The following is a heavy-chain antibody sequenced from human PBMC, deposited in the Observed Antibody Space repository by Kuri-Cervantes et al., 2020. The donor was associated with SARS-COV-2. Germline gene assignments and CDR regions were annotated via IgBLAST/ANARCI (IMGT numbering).Heavy chain of an antibody. J-gene: IGHJ5*02. Sequence: GESLKISCAASGFQFDDYTMHWVRQPPGKGLEWVSYISSSSSTIYYADSVKGRFTISRDNAKNSLYLQMNSLRAEDTAVYYCASRRAGAAAGIWGWFDPWGQGTLVTVSS. V-gene: IGHV3-48*01. CDR3: ASRRAGAAAGIWGWFDP. D-gene: IGHD6-13*01. CDR2: ISSSSSTI. CDR1: GFQFDDYT.